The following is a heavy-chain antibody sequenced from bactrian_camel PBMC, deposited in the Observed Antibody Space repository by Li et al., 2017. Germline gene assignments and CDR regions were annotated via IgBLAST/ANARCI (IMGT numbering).Heavy chain of an antibody. J-gene: IGHJ4*01. CDR1: TAVDNRYS. V-gene: IGHV3S1*01. CDR2: IYTRDGTT. Sequence: HVQLVESGGGSVQAGGALRLSCVYSTAVDNRYSTGWFRQAPGKGREGVAGIYTRDGTTYYADSVKDRFTISKDNAKNTVYLRMNNLKPEDTAMYYCAADVNPLRYVELSSIMYWGQGTQVTVS. CDR3: AADVNPLRYVELSSIMY. D-gene: IGHD7*01.